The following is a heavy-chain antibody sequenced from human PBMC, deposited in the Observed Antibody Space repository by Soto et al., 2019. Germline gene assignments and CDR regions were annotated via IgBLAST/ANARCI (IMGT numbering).Heavy chain of an antibody. V-gene: IGHV1-2*04. Sequence: ASVKVSCKASGYTFTGYYMHWVRQAPGQGLERMGWINPNSGGTNYAQKFQGWVTMTRDTSISTAYMELSRLRSDDTAVYYCARSEYCSGGSCYLDAFDIWGQGTMVTVSS. CDR3: ARSEYCSGGSCYLDAFDI. CDR1: GYTFTGYY. D-gene: IGHD2-15*01. CDR2: INPNSGGT. J-gene: IGHJ3*02.